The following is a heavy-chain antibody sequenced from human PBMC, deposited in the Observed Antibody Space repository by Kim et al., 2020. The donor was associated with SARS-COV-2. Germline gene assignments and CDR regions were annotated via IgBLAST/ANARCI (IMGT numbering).Heavy chain of an antibody. CDR2: ISGDGGST. D-gene: IGHD3-3*01. Sequence: GGSLRLSCAASGFTFDDYAMHWVRQAPGKGLEWVSLISGDGGSTYYADSVKGRFTISRDNSKNSLYLQMNSLRTEDTALYYCAKGVSVLRFLEWLFGMPRIWDWGQGTLVTVSS. J-gene: IGHJ4*02. CDR3: AKGVSVLRFLEWLFGMPRIWD. CDR1: GFTFDDYA. V-gene: IGHV3-43*02.